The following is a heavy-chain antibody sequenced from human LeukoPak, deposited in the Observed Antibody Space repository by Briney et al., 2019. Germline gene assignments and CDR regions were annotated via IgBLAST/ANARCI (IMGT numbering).Heavy chain of an antibody. Sequence: SETLSLTCTVSGGSINSYYWSWIRQPAGKGLEWIGRIYTSGSSNYNPSLKSRVTLSVDTSKNRFSLKLSSVTAADTAVYYCASTYYYGSGGLDPWGQGTLVTVSS. CDR3: ASTYYYGSGGLDP. D-gene: IGHD3-10*01. J-gene: IGHJ5*02. V-gene: IGHV4-4*07. CDR1: GGSINSYY. CDR2: IYTSGSS.